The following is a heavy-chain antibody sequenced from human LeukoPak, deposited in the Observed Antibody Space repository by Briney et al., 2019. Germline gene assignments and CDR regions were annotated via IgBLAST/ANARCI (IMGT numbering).Heavy chain of an antibody. CDR2: ISYSGRTI. V-gene: IGHV3-48*04. CDR3: ARGPNYDILTGYSDDYFDY. J-gene: IGHJ4*02. Sequence: GGTLRLSCAASGFTFDSYGINWVRQAPGKGLEWISYISYSGRTIYYADSVKGRFTISRDNAKNSLYLQMNSLRAEDTAVYYCARGPNYDILTGYSDDYFDYWGQGTLVTVSS. CDR1: GFTFDSYG. D-gene: IGHD3-9*01.